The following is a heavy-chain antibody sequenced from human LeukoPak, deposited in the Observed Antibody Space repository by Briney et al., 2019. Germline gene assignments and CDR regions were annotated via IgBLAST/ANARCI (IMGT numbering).Heavy chain of an antibody. J-gene: IGHJ6*04. CDR2: ISYDGSNK. CDR3: AELGITMIGGV. D-gene: IGHD3-10*02. V-gene: IGHV3-30*04. CDR1: GFTFSSYA. Sequence: GGSLRLSCAASGFTFSSYAMHWVRQTPGKGLEWVAVISYDGSNKYYADSVKGRFTISRDNSKNTLYLQMNSLRAEDTAVYYCAELGITMIGGVWGKGTTVTISS.